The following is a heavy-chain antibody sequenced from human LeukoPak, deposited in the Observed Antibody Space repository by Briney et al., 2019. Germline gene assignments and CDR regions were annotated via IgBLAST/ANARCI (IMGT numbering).Heavy chain of an antibody. D-gene: IGHD3-3*01. CDR2: ISSSSSYI. Sequence: GGSLRLSCAASGFTFSSYSMNWVRQAPGKGLEWVSSISSSSSYIYYADSVKGRFTISRDNAKNSLYLQMNSLRAEDTAVYYCARDHSHDLWSGYQFDPWGQGTLVTVSS. J-gene: IGHJ5*02. V-gene: IGHV3-21*01. CDR1: GFTFSSYS. CDR3: ARDHSHDLWSGYQFDP.